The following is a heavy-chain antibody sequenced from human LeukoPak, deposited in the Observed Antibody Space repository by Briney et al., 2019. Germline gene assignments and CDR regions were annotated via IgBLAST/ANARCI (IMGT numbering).Heavy chain of an antibody. Sequence: GGSLRLSCAASGFTFSNAWMSWVRQAPGKGLEWVGRIKSKTDGGTTDYAAPVKGRFTISRGDSKNTLYLQMNSLKTEDTAVYYCTTEPYYGSAFDYWGQGTLVTVSS. CDR2: IKSKTDGGTT. D-gene: IGHD3-10*01. V-gene: IGHV3-15*01. CDR1: GFTFSNAW. J-gene: IGHJ4*02. CDR3: TTEPYYGSAFDY.